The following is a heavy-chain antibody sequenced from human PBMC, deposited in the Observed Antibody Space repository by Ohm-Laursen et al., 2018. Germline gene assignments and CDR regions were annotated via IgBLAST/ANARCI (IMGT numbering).Heavy chain of an antibody. CDR2: IYSGGST. Sequence: SLRLSCAASGFTVSSNYMSWVRQAPGKGLEWVLVIYSGGSTYYADSVKGRFTISRDNSKNTLYLQMNSLRAEDTAVYYCARDRGYSEFDPWGQGTLVTVSS. D-gene: IGHD5-12*01. CDR1: GFTVSSNY. CDR3: ARDRGYSEFDP. V-gene: IGHV3-53*01. J-gene: IGHJ5*02.